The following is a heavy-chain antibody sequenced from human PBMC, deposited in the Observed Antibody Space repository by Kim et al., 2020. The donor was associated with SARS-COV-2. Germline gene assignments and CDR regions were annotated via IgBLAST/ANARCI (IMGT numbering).Heavy chain of an antibody. J-gene: IGHJ6*03. D-gene: IGHD6-19*01. CDR1: GGYFSGYY. Sequence: SETLSLTCAVYGGYFSGYYWSWIRQPPGKGLEWIGEINHSGSTNYNPSLKSRVTISVDTSKNQFSLNLSSVTAADTSVYYCARGTRQWLVRGPYYYYMDVWGKGTTVTVSS. CDR2: INHSGST. V-gene: IGHV4-34*01. CDR3: ARGTRQWLVRGPYYYYMDV.